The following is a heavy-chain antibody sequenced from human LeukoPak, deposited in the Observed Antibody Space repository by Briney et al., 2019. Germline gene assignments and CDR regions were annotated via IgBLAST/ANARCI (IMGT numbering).Heavy chain of an antibody. CDR2: ISYEGSNK. J-gene: IGHJ4*02. Sequence: GRSLRLSCAASGFTFSNYGMHWVRQAPGKGLEWVAVISYEGSNKYYADSLKGRFTISRGNSKNTLYLQMSSLRAEDTAVYYCAKHRMAEYTYGSYYFDYWGQGTLVTVSS. CDR1: GFTFSNYG. V-gene: IGHV3-30*18. CDR3: AKHRMAEYTYGSYYFDY. D-gene: IGHD5-18*01.